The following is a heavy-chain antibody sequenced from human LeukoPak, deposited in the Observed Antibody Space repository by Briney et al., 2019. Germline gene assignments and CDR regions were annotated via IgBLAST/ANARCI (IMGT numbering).Heavy chain of an antibody. D-gene: IGHD5-18*01. Sequence: GGSLRLSCAASVFTFSTCAINWVRQAPGKGLEWVSAISGSGSKTFYADSVKGRFTISRDNPKNTLYLQMNSLRPEDTAVYYCVKEPRGYSFSFDIWGQGTMVTVSS. CDR2: ISGSGSKT. V-gene: IGHV3-23*01. J-gene: IGHJ3*02. CDR3: VKEPRGYSFSFDI. CDR1: VFTFSTCA.